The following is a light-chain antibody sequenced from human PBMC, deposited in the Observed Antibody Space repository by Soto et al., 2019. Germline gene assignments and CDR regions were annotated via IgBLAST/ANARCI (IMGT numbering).Light chain of an antibody. CDR3: SSYTSSSTPLRL. Sequence: QSVLTQPASVSGSPGQSITISCTGTSSDVGGYNYVSWYQQHPGKAPKLMIYDVSNRPSGVSNRFSGSKSGNTASLTISGLQAEDEADYYCSSYTSSSTPLRLFGTGTKVTVL. V-gene: IGLV2-14*01. J-gene: IGLJ1*01. CDR1: SSDVGGYNY. CDR2: DVS.